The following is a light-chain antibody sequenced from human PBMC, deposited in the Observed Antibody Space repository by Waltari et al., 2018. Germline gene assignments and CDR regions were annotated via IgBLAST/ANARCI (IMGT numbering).Light chain of an antibody. CDR3: AAWDDNLSGGV. Sequence: QSVLTQPPSASGTPGQRVTISCSGSSSNIGSNYVYWYQQLPGTAPKLLIYRSNQQPSGVPDRFSGSKSGTSASLAISGLRSEDEADYYCAAWDDNLSGGVFGGGTKLTVL. J-gene: IGLJ3*02. V-gene: IGLV1-47*01. CDR2: RSN. CDR1: SSNIGSNY.